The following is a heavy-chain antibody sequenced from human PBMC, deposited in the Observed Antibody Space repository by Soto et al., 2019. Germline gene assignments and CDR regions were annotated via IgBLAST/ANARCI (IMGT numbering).Heavy chain of an antibody. CDR2: IIPIFGTA. V-gene: IGHV1-69*12. CDR1: GGTFSSYA. J-gene: IGHJ5*02. CDR3: ARDRGPSSGYYPYWFDP. Sequence: QVQLVQSGAEVKKPGSSVKVSCKASGGTFSSYAINWVRQAPGQGLEWMGGIIPIFGTANHAQRFQGRVTIPADASTSTAYMGLSGLRSEDTAVYYCARDRGPSSGYYPYWFDPWGQGTLVTVSS. D-gene: IGHD3-22*01.